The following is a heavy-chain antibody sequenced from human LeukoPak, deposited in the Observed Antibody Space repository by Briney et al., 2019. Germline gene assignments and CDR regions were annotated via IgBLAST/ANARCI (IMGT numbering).Heavy chain of an antibody. V-gene: IGHV4-34*01. CDR2: INHSGST. CDR3: ARVLQKRGYYYYYYMDV. CDR1: GGSFSGYY. Sequence: PSETLSLTCAVYGGSFSGYYWSWIRQPPGKGLEWIGKINHSGSTNYNPSLKSRVTISVDTSKNQFSLKLSSVTAADTAVYYCARVLQKRGYYYYYYMDVWGKGTTVTVSS. D-gene: IGHD4-11*01. J-gene: IGHJ6*03.